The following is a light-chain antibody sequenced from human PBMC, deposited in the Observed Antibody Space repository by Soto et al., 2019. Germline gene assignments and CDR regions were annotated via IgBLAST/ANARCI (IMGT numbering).Light chain of an antibody. Sequence: QAVVTQPPSVSGAPGQRVTISCTGSSSNIGAGYDVHWYQQLPGTAPKLLMYNNNQRPSGVPDRFSGSKSGTSASLAISGLQSEDEADYHCATWDDSLNGLVFGGGTQLTVL. CDR1: SSNIGAGYD. CDR3: ATWDDSLNGLV. V-gene: IGLV1-44*01. J-gene: IGLJ3*02. CDR2: NNN.